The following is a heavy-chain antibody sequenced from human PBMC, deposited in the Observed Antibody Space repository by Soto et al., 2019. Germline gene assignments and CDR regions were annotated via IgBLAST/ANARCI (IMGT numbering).Heavy chain of an antibody. Sequence: EVHLVQSGAEVKKPGESLKISCKGSGYTFSSYWIGWVRQMPGKGLEWMGIIYPDDSDTKYSPSFQGQVTSSVDKSLSTASLQRTSPRASDTAIYYCARRMSYSPVWFDSWGQGTLVSVSS. J-gene: IGHJ5*01. CDR2: IYPDDSDT. CDR1: GYTFSSYW. CDR3: ARRMSYSPVWFDS. V-gene: IGHV5-51*01. D-gene: IGHD2-21*01.